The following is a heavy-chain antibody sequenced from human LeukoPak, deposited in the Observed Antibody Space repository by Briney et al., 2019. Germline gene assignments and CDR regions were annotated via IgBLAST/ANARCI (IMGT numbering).Heavy chain of an antibody. CDR2: IIPILGIA. V-gene: IGHV1-69*02. D-gene: IGHD3-9*01. J-gene: IGHJ4*02. Sequence: ASVKVSCKASGGTFSSYTISWVRQAPGQGLEWMGRIIPILGIANYAQKFQGRVTITADKSTSTAYMELSSLGSEDTAVYYCARVDILTGYFDYWGQGTLVTVSS. CDR1: GGTFSSYT. CDR3: ARVDILTGYFDY.